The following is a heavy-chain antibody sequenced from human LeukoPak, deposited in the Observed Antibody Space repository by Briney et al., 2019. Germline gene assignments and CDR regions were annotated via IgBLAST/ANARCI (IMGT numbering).Heavy chain of an antibody. J-gene: IGHJ6*02. Sequence: GGSLRLSCAASGFTFSSYAMSWVRQAPGKGLEWVSAISGSGGSTYYADSVKGRFTISRDNSKNTLYLQMNSLRAEDTAVYYCAKTLRVATSSYYYYGMDVWGQGTTVTVSS. CDR3: AKTLRVATSSYYYYGMDV. V-gene: IGHV3-23*01. D-gene: IGHD5-12*01. CDR2: ISGSGGST. CDR1: GFTFSSYA.